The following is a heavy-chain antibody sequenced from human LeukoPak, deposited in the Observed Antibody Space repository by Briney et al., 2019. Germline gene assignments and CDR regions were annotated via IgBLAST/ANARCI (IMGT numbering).Heavy chain of an antibody. V-gene: IGHV1-18*01. CDR2: ISAYNGNT. CDR3: ARGFGELLLDYYYYYMDV. Sequence: ASVKVSCKASGYTFTSYGISWVRQAPGQGLEWMGWISAYNGNTNYAQELQGRVTMTTDTSTSTAYMELRSLRSDDTAVYYCARGFGELLLDYYYYYMDVWGKGTTVTISS. J-gene: IGHJ6*03. D-gene: IGHD3-10*01. CDR1: GYTFTSYG.